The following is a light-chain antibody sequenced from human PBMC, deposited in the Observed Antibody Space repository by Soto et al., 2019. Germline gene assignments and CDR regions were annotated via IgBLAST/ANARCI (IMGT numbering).Light chain of an antibody. CDR2: DAS. CDR3: QQSYNTPT. Sequence: DIQMTQSPSTLSASVGDRVTITCRASQSVRSWLAWYQQKPGRAPKFLIYDASSLESGVPSRFSGSGSGTDFTLTISSLQPEDFATYFCQQSYNTPTFGGGTKVEI. J-gene: IGKJ4*01. V-gene: IGKV1-5*01. CDR1: QSVRSW.